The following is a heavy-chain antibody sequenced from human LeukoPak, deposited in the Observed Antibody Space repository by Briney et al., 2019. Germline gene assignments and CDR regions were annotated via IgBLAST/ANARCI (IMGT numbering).Heavy chain of an antibody. D-gene: IGHD6-13*01. V-gene: IGHV3-23*01. Sequence: GGSLRLSCAASGFTFSNYAMSWVRQAPGKGLEWVSAISGSGDSTYYAESVKGRFTISRDNSKNTLYVQMNSLRAEDTALYFCAQGPKGSSWPFDYWGQGTLVTVSS. CDR2: ISGSGDST. CDR1: GFTFSNYA. CDR3: AQGPKGSSWPFDY. J-gene: IGHJ4*02.